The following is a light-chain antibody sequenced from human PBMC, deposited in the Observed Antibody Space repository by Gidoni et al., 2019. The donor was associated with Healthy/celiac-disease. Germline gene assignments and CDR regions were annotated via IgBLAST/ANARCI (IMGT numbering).Light chain of an antibody. CDR3: QQYNNWLTWT. J-gene: IGKJ1*01. Sequence: EIVMTQSPATLSVSPGERATLSGRASQSVSSNLAWYQQKPGQAPRLLIYGASTRATGIPARFSGSGSGTSFTLPIISLLSEDFAVSYCQQYNNWLTWTFGQGTKVEIK. CDR1: QSVSSN. V-gene: IGKV3-15*01. CDR2: GAS.